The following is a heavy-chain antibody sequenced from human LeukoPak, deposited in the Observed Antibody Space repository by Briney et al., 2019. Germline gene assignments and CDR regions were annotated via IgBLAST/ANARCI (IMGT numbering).Heavy chain of an antibody. Sequence: PGGSLRLSCAASGFTFSSYWMTWVRQAPGKGLEWAANIKQDGSKKDYVDSVKGRFTIFRDNAKDSLYLQMNSLRVEDTAVYYCARGVGDNGILGYWGRGTMVAVSS. CDR2: IKQDGSKK. J-gene: IGHJ4*02. V-gene: IGHV3-7*01. D-gene: IGHD2-15*01. CDR1: GFTFSSYW. CDR3: ARGVGDNGILGY.